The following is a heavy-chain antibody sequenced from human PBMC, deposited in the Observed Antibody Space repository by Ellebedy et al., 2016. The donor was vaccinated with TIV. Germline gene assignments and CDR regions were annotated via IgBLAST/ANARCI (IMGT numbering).Heavy chain of an antibody. Sequence: GGSLRLSCAASGFTFSSYSMNWVRQAPGKGLEWVSYISSSSSTICYADSVKGRFTISRDNSKNTLYLQMNSLRAEDTAVYYCARLVWFGELFHYYYYYYMDVWGKGTTVTVSS. CDR3: ARLVWFGELFHYYYYYYMDV. CDR1: GFTFSSYS. V-gene: IGHV3-48*01. J-gene: IGHJ6*03. D-gene: IGHD3-10*01. CDR2: ISSSSSTI.